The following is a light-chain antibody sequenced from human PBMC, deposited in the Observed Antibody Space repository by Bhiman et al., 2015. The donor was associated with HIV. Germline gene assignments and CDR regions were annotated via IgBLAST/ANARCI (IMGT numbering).Light chain of an antibody. V-gene: IGLV1-51*02. CDR1: TSNIGNEY. CDR2: ENN. Sequence: QSVLTQPPSVSAAPGQRVTISCSGGTSNIGNEYVSWYQQLPGTAPKLLIYENNRQPSGIPDRFSGSKSGTSATLGITGLQTGDEADYYCGTWDSSLSAVVFGGGTKLTVL. CDR3: GTWDSSLSAVV. J-gene: IGLJ2*01.